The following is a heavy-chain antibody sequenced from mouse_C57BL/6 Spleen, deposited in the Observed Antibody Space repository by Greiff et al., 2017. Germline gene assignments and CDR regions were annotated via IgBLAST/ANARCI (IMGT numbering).Heavy chain of an antibody. J-gene: IGHJ3*01. CDR2: IDPEDGET. Sequence: EVQLQESGAELVKPGASVKLSCKASGFNIKDYYMHWVKQRTEQGLEWIGRIDPEDGETKYAPKFQGKATITADKSSNTAYLQLSSLTSEDTAVYYWARGRYYGSSYGWFAYWGQGTLVTVSA. D-gene: IGHD1-1*01. CDR1: GFNIKDYY. V-gene: IGHV14-2*01. CDR3: ARGRYYGSSYGWFAY.